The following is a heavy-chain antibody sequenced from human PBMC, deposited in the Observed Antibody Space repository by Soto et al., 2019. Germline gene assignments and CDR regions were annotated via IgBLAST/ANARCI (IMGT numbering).Heavy chain of an antibody. D-gene: IGHD2-2*01. CDR1: GGSFSGYY. J-gene: IGHJ5*02. Sequence: QVQLQQWGAGLLKPSETLSLTCAVYGGSFSGYYWSWIRQPPGKGLEWIGEINHSGSTNYNPSLKSRVTISVDTSNDKFGRKLRSVTAADTAVYYCARSVVVPAAINWFDPWGQGTLVTVSS. CDR3: ARSVVVPAAINWFDP. V-gene: IGHV4-34*01. CDR2: INHSGST.